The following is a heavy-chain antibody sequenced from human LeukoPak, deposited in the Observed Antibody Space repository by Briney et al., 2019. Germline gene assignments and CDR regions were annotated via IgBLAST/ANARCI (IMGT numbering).Heavy chain of an antibody. J-gene: IGHJ3*02. CDR3: AARGWPTPQAYAFDI. V-gene: IGHV1-58*01. CDR1: GFTFTSSA. Sequence: PSVMVSCKASGFTFTSSAVQWGRQARGQRLEWIGWIVVGSGNTNYAQKFQERVTITRDMSTSTAYMELSSLRSEDTAVYYCAARGWPTPQAYAFDIWGQGTMVTVSS. D-gene: IGHD2-15*01. CDR2: IVVGSGNT.